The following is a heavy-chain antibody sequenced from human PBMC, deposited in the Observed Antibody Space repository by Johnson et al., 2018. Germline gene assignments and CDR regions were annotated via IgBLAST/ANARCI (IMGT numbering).Heavy chain of an antibody. CDR3: ARGMVPPSGSYYERRPGDAFDI. D-gene: IGHD1-26*01. V-gene: IGHV3-30-3*01. Sequence: QVRLVEAGGGVVQPGRSMGLSCAASGFTFSSYAMHWVRQAPGKGLEWVAVISYDGSNKYYADSVKGRFTISRDNSKNTLYLQMNSLRAEDTAVYYFARGMVPPSGSYYERRPGDAFDIWGQGTMVTVSS. CDR1: GFTFSSYA. CDR2: ISYDGSNK. J-gene: IGHJ3*02.